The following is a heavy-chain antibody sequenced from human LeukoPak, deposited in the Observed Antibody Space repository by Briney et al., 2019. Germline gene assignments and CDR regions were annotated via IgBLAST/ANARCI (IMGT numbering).Heavy chain of an antibody. CDR2: IRSKAYGGTT. CDR1: GFTFGDYA. V-gene: IGHV3-49*03. J-gene: IGHJ4*02. D-gene: IGHD4-23*01. Sequence: GGSLRLSCTASGFTFGDYAMSWFRQAPGKGLEWVGFIRSKAYGGTTEYAASVKGRFTISRDDSKSIAYLQMNSLKTEDTAVYYCTRVSWGARFNGGNPGFDYWGQGTLVTVSS. CDR3: TRVSWGARFNGGNPGFDY.